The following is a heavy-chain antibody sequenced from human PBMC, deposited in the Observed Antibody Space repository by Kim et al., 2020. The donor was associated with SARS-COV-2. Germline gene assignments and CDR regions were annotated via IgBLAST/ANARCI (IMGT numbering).Heavy chain of an antibody. D-gene: IGHD2-2*01. Sequence: SETLSLTCTVSGVSISSSSYYWGWIRQPPGQGLEWIGSRYYSGSTYYNPSLKSRVTISVDTSKNQFSLKLSTVTAADTAVYYCARHSRIVVVPAAILAWGQGTLVTVAS. V-gene: IGHV4-39*01. J-gene: IGHJ4*02. CDR1: GVSISSSSYY. CDR3: ARHSRIVVVPAAILA. CDR2: RYYSGST.